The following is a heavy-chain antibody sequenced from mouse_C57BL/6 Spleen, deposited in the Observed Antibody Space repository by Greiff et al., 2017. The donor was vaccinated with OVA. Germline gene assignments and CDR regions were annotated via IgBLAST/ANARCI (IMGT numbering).Heavy chain of an antibody. CDR2: IDPSDSYT. Sequence: QVHVKQPGAELVMPGASVKLSCKASGYTFTSYWMHWVKQRPGQGLEWIGEIDPSDSYTNYNHKFKGKSTLTVDKSSSTAYMQLSSLTSEDSAVYDCARRGNWYFDVWGTGTTVTVSS. CDR1: GYTFTSYW. J-gene: IGHJ1*03. CDR3: ARRGNWYFDV. V-gene: IGHV1-69*01.